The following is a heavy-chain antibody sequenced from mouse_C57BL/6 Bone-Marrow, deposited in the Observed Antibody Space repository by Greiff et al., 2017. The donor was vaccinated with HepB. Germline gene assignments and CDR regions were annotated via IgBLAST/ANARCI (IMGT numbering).Heavy chain of an antibody. CDR1: GFNIKDDY. D-gene: IGHD2-1*01. Sequence: VQLQQSGAELVRPGASVKLSCTASGFNIKDDYMHWVKQRPEQGLEWIGWIYPENGDTEYASKFQGKATITADTSSNTAYLQLSSLTSEDTAVYYCTKGNPYYYAMDYWGQGTSVTVSS. J-gene: IGHJ4*01. CDR2: IYPENGDT. CDR3: TKGNPYYYAMDY. V-gene: IGHV14-4*01.